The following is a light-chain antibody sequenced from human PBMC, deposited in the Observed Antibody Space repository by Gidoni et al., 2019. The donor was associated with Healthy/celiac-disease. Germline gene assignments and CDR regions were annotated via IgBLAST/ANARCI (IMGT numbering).Light chain of an antibody. J-gene: IGKJ1*01. Sequence: EIVLTQPPGTLSLSPGERATLSCRASQSVSSSYLAWYHQKPGQAPRLLIYGASSRATGIPDGFSGSGSGADFSLIIISPVPEDFAVYYCQQYGSSPWTFGQGTKVEIK. CDR3: QQYGSSPWT. CDR1: QSVSSSY. V-gene: IGKV3-20*01. CDR2: GAS.